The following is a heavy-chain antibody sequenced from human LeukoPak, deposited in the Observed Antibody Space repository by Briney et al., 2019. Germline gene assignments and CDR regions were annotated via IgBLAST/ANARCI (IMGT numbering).Heavy chain of an antibody. CDR1: GGSFSGYY. V-gene: IGHV4-34*01. J-gene: IGHJ4*02. CDR2: INHSGST. Sequence: SETLSLTCAVYGGSFSGYYWSWIRQPPGKGLEWIGEINHSGSTNYNPSLKSRVTISVDTSKNQFSLKLSSVTAADTAVYYCARGDIGDDYSELDYWGQGTLVTVSS. D-gene: IGHD4-11*01. CDR3: ARGDIGDDYSELDY.